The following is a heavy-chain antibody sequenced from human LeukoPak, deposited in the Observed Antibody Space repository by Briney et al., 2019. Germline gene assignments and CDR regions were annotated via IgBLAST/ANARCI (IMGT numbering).Heavy chain of an antibody. D-gene: IGHD3-9*01. J-gene: IGHJ6*02. Sequence: ASVKVSCKASGYTFTSYGISWVRQAPGQGLEWMGWISAYNGNTNYAQKLQGRVTMTRNTSISTAYMELSSLRSEDTAVYYCARTGPSSASYYDILTGYFDYYYYGMDVWGQGTTVTVSS. CDR2: ISAYNGNT. CDR1: GYTFTSYG. CDR3: ARTGPSSASYYDILTGYFDYYYYGMDV. V-gene: IGHV1-18*01.